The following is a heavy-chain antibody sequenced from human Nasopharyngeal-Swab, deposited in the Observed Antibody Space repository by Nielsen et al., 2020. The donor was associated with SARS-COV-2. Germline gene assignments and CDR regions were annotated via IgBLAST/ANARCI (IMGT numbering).Heavy chain of an antibody. CDR1: GFTFSSYS. V-gene: IGHV3-21*01. CDR3: ARAGDYGGNHDFDY. CDR2: ISSSSRYI. J-gene: IGHJ4*02. D-gene: IGHD4-23*01. Sequence: GESLKISCAASGFTFSSYSMNWVRQAPGKGLEWVSSISSSSRYIYYADSVKGRFTISRDNAKNSLYLQMNSLRAEDTAVYYCARAGDYGGNHDFDYWGQGTLVTVSS.